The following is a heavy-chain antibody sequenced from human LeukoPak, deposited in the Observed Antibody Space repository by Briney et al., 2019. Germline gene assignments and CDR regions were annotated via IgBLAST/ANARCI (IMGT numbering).Heavy chain of an antibody. CDR3: ARLLAVPADIFDY. Sequence: SETLSLTCTVSGGSISSSSYYWGWIRQPPGKGLEWIGSIYYSGSTYYNPSLKSRITISVDTSKNQFSLKLSSVTAADTAVYYCARLLAVPADIFDYWGQGTLVTVSS. V-gene: IGHV4-39*01. CDR2: IYYSGST. D-gene: IGHD2-2*01. J-gene: IGHJ4*02. CDR1: GGSISSSSYY.